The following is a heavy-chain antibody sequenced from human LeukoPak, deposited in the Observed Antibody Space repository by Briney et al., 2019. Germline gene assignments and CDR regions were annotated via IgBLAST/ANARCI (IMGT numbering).Heavy chain of an antibody. Sequence: GGSLRLSCAASGFTFSDYYMSWIRQAPGKGLEWVSYISSSGTTIYYADSVKGRFTISRDNAKNSLYLQMNSLRAEDTAVYYCARRRDSGSLQHFDYWGQGILVTVSS. CDR3: ARRRDSGSLQHFDY. J-gene: IGHJ4*02. D-gene: IGHD1-26*01. CDR1: GFTFSDYY. V-gene: IGHV3-11*01. CDR2: ISSSGTTI.